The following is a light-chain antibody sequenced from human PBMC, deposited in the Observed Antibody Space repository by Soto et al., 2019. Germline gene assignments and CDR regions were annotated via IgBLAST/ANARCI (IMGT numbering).Light chain of an antibody. Sequence: MTQSAATLSASIRDRVTITCRASQSISTWLAWYQQKPGKAPKLLIYDVSSLESGVPSRFSGSGSGTEFTLTISSLQPDDFATYYCQHCNTSWTFGQGTKVDIK. J-gene: IGKJ1*01. CDR2: DVS. CDR3: QHCNTSWT. CDR1: QSISTW. V-gene: IGKV1-5*01.